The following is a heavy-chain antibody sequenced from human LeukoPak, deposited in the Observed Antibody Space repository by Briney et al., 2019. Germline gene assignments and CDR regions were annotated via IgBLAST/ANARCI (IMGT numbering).Heavy chain of an antibody. D-gene: IGHD3-10*01. Sequence: PSETLSLTCTVSGGSICNYFWNWIRQRPGKGLEWIGHIYHSGSTNYNPSLKSRVTISVDTSKNQFSLKLSSVTAADTAVYYCAKDGSGSYFNWFDPWGQGTPVTVSS. CDR3: AKDGSGSYFNWFDP. CDR2: IYHSGST. V-gene: IGHV4-59*01. CDR1: GGSICNYF. J-gene: IGHJ5*02.